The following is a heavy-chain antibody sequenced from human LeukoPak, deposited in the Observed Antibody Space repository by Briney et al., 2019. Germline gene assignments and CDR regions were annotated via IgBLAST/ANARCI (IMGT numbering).Heavy chain of an antibody. CDR1: GYTFTSYD. J-gene: IGHJ5*02. Sequence: ASVKVSCKASGYTFTSYDINWVRQATGQGLEWMGWMNPNSGNTGYAQKFQGRVTMTRNTSISTAYMELSSLRSEDTAVYYCARNCSSTSCPGKTKNNWFDPWGQGTLVTVSS. CDR2: MNPNSGNT. D-gene: IGHD2-2*01. CDR3: ARNCSSTSCPGKTKNNWFDP. V-gene: IGHV1-8*01.